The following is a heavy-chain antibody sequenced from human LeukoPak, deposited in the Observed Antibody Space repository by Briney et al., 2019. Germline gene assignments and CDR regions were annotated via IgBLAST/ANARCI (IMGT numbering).Heavy chain of an antibody. J-gene: IGHJ4*02. D-gene: IGHD2-8*01. CDR1: GFIFSSYA. CDR3: ARDSCTNGVCEIDY. V-gene: IGHV3-33*01. Sequence: PGGSLRLSCAVSGFIFSSYAMHWVRQAPGTGLEWVAVIWSDGSNKYYADSVKGRFTISRDNSKNTLYLQMNSLRAEDTAVYYCARDSCTNGVCEIDYWGQGTLVTVSS. CDR2: IWSDGSNK.